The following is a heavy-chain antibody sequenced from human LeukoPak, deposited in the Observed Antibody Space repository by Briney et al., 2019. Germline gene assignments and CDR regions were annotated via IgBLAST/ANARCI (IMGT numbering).Heavy chain of an antibody. CDR3: ATDIILAFRSGYYTGLVEDY. D-gene: IGHD3-3*01. V-gene: IGHV1-24*01. CDR1: GYTLTELS. J-gene: IGHJ4*02. CDR2: FDPEDGET. Sequence: RASVKVSCKVSGYTLTELSMHWVRQAPGKGLEWMGGFDPEDGETIYAQKFQGRVTMTEDTSTDTAYMELSSLRSEDTAVYYCATDIILAFRSGYYTGLVEDYWGQGTLVTVSS.